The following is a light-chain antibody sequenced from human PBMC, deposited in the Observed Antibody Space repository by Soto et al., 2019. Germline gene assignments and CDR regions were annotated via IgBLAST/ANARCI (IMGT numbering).Light chain of an antibody. V-gene: IGKV1-5*03. CDR1: QSIGIW. CDR3: QQYDEYAWT. J-gene: IGKJ1*01. CDR2: KAS. Sequence: IQMTQSPSTLSASVGDRVAITCRASQSIGIWLAWYQKKPGKAPRFLIYKASTLQTGGPSRFSGSGSGTEFTLAISSLQPDDFATYYCQQYDEYAWTFGQGTKVEIK.